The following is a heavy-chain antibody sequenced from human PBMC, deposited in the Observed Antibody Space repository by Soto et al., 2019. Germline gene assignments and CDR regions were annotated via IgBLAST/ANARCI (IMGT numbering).Heavy chain of an antibody. Sequence: EVQLLESGGGLVQPGGSLRLSCAASGFTFSSYAMSWVRQAPGKGLEWVSAIIGSGGSTYYADSVKGRFTITRDKAKNTLYLQMNSLRAEDTAVYYCAKDMVADTYYYYYGMDVWGQGTTVTVSS. CDR2: IIGSGGST. D-gene: IGHD2-15*01. CDR1: GFTFSSYA. J-gene: IGHJ6*02. V-gene: IGHV3-23*01. CDR3: AKDMVADTYYYYYGMDV.